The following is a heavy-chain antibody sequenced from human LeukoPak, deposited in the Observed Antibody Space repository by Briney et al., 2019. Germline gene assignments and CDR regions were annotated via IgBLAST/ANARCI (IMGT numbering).Heavy chain of an antibody. V-gene: IGHV3-30-3*01. D-gene: IGHD5-18*01. CDR2: ISYDGSNK. J-gene: IGHJ4*02. Sequence: GRSLRLSCAASGFTFSSYAMRWVRQAPGKGLEWVAVISYDGSNKYYADSVKGRFTISRDNSKNTLYLQMNSLRAEDTAVYYCARGYSYGSPFDYWGQGTLVTVSS. CDR3: ARGYSYGSPFDY. CDR1: GFTFSSYA.